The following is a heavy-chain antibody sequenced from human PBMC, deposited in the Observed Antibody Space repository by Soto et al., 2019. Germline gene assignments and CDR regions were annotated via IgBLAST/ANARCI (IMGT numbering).Heavy chain of an antibody. CDR1: GGYFSGYY. Sequence: SETLSLTCAVDGGYFSGYYWSWIRQPPGKGLEWIGEINHSGSTNYNPSLKSRVTISVDTSKNQFSLKLSSVTAADTAVYYCARGSYDILTGYPYYFDYWGQGTLVTVSS. D-gene: IGHD3-9*01. V-gene: IGHV4-34*01. J-gene: IGHJ4*02. CDR2: INHSGST. CDR3: ARGSYDILTGYPYYFDY.